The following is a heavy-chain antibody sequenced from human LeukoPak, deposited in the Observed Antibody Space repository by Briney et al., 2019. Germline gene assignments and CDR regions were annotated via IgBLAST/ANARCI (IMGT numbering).Heavy chain of an antibody. J-gene: IGHJ4*02. CDR2: IIPIFGTA. CDR3: ARVPNYDILTGHLAH. D-gene: IGHD3-9*01. CDR1: GGTVSNYA. Sequence: ASVKVSCKTSGGTVSNYAINWVRQAPRQGLEWLGGIIPIFGTAHYAQRFQGRVTITADESTSTAYMELSSLRSEDTAVYYCARVPNYDILTGHLAHWGQGTLVTASS. V-gene: IGHV1-69*13.